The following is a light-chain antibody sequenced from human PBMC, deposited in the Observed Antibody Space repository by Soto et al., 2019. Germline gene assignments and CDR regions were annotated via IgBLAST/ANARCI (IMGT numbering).Light chain of an antibody. Sequence: EIVLTQSPGTLSLSPGERATLSCRASESLSSAYLAWYQQKPGQAPRLLLYGASTRATGIPDRFSGSGSGTEFTLTISRLEPEDFAVYYCQQYNNWPPWTFGQGTKVDIK. J-gene: IGKJ1*01. CDR2: GAS. V-gene: IGKV3-20*01. CDR1: ESLSSAY. CDR3: QQYNNWPPWT.